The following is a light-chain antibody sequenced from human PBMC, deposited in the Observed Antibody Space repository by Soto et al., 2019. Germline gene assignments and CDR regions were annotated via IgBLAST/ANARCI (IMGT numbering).Light chain of an antibody. CDR1: QTISSW. CDR2: KAS. J-gene: IGKJ1*01. V-gene: IGKV1-5*03. CDR3: QHYNSYSEA. Sequence: DIQMTQSPSTLSGSVGDRVTITCRASQTISSWLAWYQQKPGKAPKLLISKASTLKSGVPSRFSGSGSGTEFTLTTSSVQPDDFATYYCQHYNSYSEAFGQGTKVELK.